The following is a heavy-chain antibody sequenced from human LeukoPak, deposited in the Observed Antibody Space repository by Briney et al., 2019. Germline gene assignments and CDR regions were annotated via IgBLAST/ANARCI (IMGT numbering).Heavy chain of an antibody. CDR1: GGSINNYY. Sequence: SETLSLTCTVSGGSINNYYWSWIRQPPGKGLEWIGNTYYNGSTKYNPSLNSRVTISVDTSKKQFSLKVGSVTAADTAVYYCARTREQWQVLDYWGQGTLVIVSS. V-gene: IGHV4-59*01. J-gene: IGHJ4*02. CDR2: TYYNGST. D-gene: IGHD6-19*01. CDR3: ARTREQWQVLDY.